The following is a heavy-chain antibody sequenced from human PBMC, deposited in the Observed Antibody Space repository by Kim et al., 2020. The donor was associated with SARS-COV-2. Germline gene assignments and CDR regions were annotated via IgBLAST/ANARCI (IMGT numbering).Heavy chain of an antibody. D-gene: IGHD2-2*01. Sequence: GGSLRLSCAASGFAVSNIYLSWVRQAPGKGLEWVSLIYAEGATYYADSVKGRFTISRDNSKNTLYLDMDSLRTDDTAVYYCVRAQCSGTSGRNYYGMDVWGQGTTVIVSS. J-gene: IGHJ6*02. V-gene: IGHV3-53*01. CDR1: GFAVSNIY. CDR2: IYAEGAT. CDR3: VRAQCSGTSGRNYYGMDV.